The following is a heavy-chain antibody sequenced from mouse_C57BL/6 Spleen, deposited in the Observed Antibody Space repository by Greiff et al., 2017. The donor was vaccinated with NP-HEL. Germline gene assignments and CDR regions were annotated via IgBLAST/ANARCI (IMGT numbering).Heavy chain of an antibody. J-gene: IGHJ3*01. CDR3: ARGYYSNYEAWFAY. V-gene: IGHV1-64*01. Sequence: VQLQQPGAELVKPGASVKLSCKASGYTFTSYWMHWVKQRPGQGLEWIGMIHPNSGSTNYNEKFKSKATLTVDKSSSTAYMQLSSLTSEDSAVYYCARGYYSNYEAWFAYWGQGTLVTVSA. D-gene: IGHD2-5*01. CDR2: IHPNSGST. CDR1: GYTFTSYW.